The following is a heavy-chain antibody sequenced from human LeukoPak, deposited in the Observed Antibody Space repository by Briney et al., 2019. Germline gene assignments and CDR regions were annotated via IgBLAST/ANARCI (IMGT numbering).Heavy chain of an antibody. CDR2: INPNSGGT. CDR3: ARECSGGGCYSRTFDY. D-gene: IGHD2-15*01. CDR1: GYTFTGYY. V-gene: IGHV1-2*02. J-gene: IGHJ4*02. Sequence: ASVKVSCKASGYTFTGYYMHWVRQAPGQGLEWMGWINPNSGGTNYAQKFQGRVTLTRDTSITTAYMELSSLRFDDTAVYYCARECSGGGCYSRTFDYWGQGTLVTVSS.